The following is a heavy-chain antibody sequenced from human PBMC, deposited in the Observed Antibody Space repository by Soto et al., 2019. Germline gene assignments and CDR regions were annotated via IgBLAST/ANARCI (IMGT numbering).Heavy chain of an antibody. V-gene: IGHV3-23*01. CDR1: GFTFSSYG. Sequence: GGSLRLSCAASGFTFSSYGMHWVRQAPGKGLEWVSAISGSGGSTYYADSVKGRFTISRDNSKNTLYLQMNSLRAEDTAVYYCATEDIVVVPAAIPSDYWGQGTLVTVSS. CDR3: ATEDIVVVPAAIPSDY. J-gene: IGHJ4*02. CDR2: ISGSGGST. D-gene: IGHD2-2*02.